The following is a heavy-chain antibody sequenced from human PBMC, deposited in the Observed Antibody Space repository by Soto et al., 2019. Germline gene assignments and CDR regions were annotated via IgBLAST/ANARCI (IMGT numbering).Heavy chain of an antibody. Sequence: ALVKVSCKASGYTFTGYAMHWVRQAPGQRLEWMGWINAGNGNTKYSQKFQGRVTITRDTSASTAYMELSSLRSEDTAVYYCVKDSPIGSVFSGHDDIDSWGQGTPVTVSS. V-gene: IGHV1-3*01. J-gene: IGHJ4*02. CDR1: GYTFTGYA. CDR2: INAGNGNT. D-gene: IGHD5-12*01. CDR3: VKDSPIGSVFSGHDDIDS.